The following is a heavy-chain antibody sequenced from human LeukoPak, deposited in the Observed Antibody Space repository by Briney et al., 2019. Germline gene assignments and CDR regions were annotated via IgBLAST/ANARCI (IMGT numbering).Heavy chain of an antibody. D-gene: IGHD3-9*01. CDR1: GFTVSSNY. CDR3: AKDFLSLTGYYHGY. V-gene: IGHV3-53*01. Sequence: GGSLRLSCAASGFTVSSNYMSWVRQAPGKGLEWVSVIYSDGTTYYADSVKGRFTISRDNSKNTLYLQMNSLRAEDTAVYYCAKDFLSLTGYYHGYWGQGTLVTVSS. J-gene: IGHJ4*02. CDR2: IYSDGTT.